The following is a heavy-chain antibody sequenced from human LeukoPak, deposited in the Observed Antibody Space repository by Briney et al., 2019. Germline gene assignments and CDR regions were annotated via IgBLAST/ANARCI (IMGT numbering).Heavy chain of an antibody. CDR3: AKGSAAARPYYFDF. D-gene: IGHD6-6*01. CDR2: ITDSAGST. J-gene: IGHJ4*02. CDR1: GFTFSQYA. Sequence: GGSLRLARAASGFTFSQYAMSWVRQAPGKGLEWISAITDSAGSTYYADSVKGRFTISRDNSKNTLDLQMNSLRAEDTAVYYCAKGSAAARPYYFDFWGQGTLVTVSS. V-gene: IGHV3-23*01.